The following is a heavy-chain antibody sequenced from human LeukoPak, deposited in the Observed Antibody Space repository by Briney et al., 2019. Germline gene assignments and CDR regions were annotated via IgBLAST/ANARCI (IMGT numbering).Heavy chain of an antibody. D-gene: IGHD3-10*01. J-gene: IGHJ5*02. CDR3: ARGVYGSGIDNWFDP. V-gene: IGHV4-30-4*08. CDR2: IYYSGST. CDR1: GGSISSGDYY. Sequence: SETLSLTCTVSGGSISSGDYYWSWIRQPPGKGLEWIGYIYYSGSTYYNPSLKSRVTISVDTSKNQFSLKLSSVTAADTGVYYCARGVYGSGIDNWFDPWGQGTLVTVSS.